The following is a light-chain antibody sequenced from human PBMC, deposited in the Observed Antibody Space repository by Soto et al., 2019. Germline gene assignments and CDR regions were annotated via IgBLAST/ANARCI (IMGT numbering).Light chain of an antibody. J-gene: IGKJ5*01. CDR2: GAS. CDR3: QQYGNSPIT. CDR1: QSVSNSY. V-gene: IGKV3-20*01. Sequence: EIVLTQSPGTLSLSPGERATLSCRASQSVSNSYLAWYQQKPGQAPRLPIYGASSRATGIPDRFSGSGSGTDFTITISRLEPEDFAVYYGQQYGNSPITFGQGTRLEIK.